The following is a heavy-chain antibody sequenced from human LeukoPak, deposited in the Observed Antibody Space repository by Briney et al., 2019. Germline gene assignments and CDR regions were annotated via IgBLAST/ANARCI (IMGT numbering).Heavy chain of an antibody. CDR2: IYYIGST. V-gene: IGHV4-39*01. Sequence: SETLSLTCTVSGGSISSSSYYWGWIRQPPGKGLEWIGNIYYIGSTYYNPSLKSRVTISVDTSKNQFSLKLSSVTAADTAVYYCARLDTAMVMPFDYWGQGTLVTVSS. CDR1: GGSISSSSYY. D-gene: IGHD5-18*01. J-gene: IGHJ4*02. CDR3: ARLDTAMVMPFDY.